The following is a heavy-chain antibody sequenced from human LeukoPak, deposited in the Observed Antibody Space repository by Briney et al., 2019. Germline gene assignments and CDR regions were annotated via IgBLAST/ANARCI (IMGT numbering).Heavy chain of an antibody. CDR3: AKDLPIRY. J-gene: IGHJ4*02. CDR1: GFTFSSYA. V-gene: IGHV3-23*01. Sequence: GSLRLSCAASGFTFSSYAMSWVRQAPGKGLAWVSTISGGSGSAYCADSVKGRFTISRDNSKNTLYLQMNSLRAEDTAVYYCAKDLPIRYWGQGTLVTVSS. CDR2: ISGGSGSA.